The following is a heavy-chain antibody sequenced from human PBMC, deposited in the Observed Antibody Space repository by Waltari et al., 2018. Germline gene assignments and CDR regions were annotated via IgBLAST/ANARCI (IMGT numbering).Heavy chain of an antibody. V-gene: IGHV3-23*01. D-gene: IGHD4-17*01. J-gene: IGHJ4*02. CDR3: AKLGRMTTVTSFFDF. CDR1: GFTFSDYA. CDR2: ISGSGDLT. Sequence: EVQLLASGGGLARPGGSLTLSCSASGFTFSDYAMTWVRQAPGKGLEWVSSISGSGDLTYYADSVKGRFTISRDDPNNKLLLEMSSLRVDDTALYYCAKLGRMTTVTSFFDFWGRGTLVSVSP.